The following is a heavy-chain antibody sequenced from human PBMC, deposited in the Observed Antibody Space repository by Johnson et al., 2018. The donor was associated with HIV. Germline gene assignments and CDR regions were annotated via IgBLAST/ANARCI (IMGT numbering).Heavy chain of an antibody. J-gene: IGHJ3*02. CDR1: GFDVTSHY. CDR2: IYGGAT. V-gene: IGHV3-66*01. Sequence: VQLVESGGGVVQPGESLRLSCAASGFDVTSHYMTWVRQAPGKGLEWISLIYGGATYYADSVKGRFTISRDNSKNTLYLQMNSLRAEDTAMYYCARDPGGYCSGNSCFMGDAFDIWGQGTMVTVSS. D-gene: IGHD2-15*01. CDR3: ARDPGGYCSGNSCFMGDAFDI.